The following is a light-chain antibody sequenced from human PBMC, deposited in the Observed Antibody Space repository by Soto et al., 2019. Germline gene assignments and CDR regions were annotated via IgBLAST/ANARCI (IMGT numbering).Light chain of an antibody. CDR1: QSISDW. V-gene: IGKV1-5*01. J-gene: IGKJ1*01. CDR3: QQYNSYS. Sequence: DIQMTQSPSTLSASVGDRFTITCRASQSISDWLAWYQQNPGTAPKVLINHASSLQSGVPSRFSGSGSGTEFTLTISSLQPDDFATYYCQQYNSYSFGQGTKVDI. CDR2: HAS.